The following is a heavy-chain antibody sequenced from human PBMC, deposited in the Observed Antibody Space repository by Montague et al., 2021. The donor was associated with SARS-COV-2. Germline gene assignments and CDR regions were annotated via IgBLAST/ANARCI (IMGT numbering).Heavy chain of an antibody. Sequence: TLSLTCTVSGASISTGIYYWSWIRQPAGKGLEWIGRIRTTGHTDYNISLESRVFMSVDTSTNQFSLSLNSVTAADTAVYFCARFGSGTLEFDLWGQGTLVTVSS. CDR2: IRTTGHT. V-gene: IGHV4-61*02. J-gene: IGHJ4*02. CDR3: ARFGSGTLEFDL. CDR1: GASISTGIYY. D-gene: IGHD1-26*01.